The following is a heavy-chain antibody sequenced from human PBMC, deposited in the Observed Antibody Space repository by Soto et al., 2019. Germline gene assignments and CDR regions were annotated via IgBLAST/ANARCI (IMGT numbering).Heavy chain of an antibody. Sequence: ASVKVSCKASGYTFTGYYMHWVRQAPGQGLEWMGWINPNSGGTNYAQKFQGWVTMTRGTSISTAYMELSRLRSDDTAVYYCARGARVLRYFDWLSHFDYWGQGTLVTV. V-gene: IGHV1-2*04. CDR2: INPNSGGT. D-gene: IGHD3-9*01. CDR1: GYTFTGYY. J-gene: IGHJ4*02. CDR3: ARGARVLRYFDWLSHFDY.